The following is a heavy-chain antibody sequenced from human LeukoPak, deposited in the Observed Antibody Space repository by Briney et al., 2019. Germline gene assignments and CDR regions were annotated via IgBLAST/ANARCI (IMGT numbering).Heavy chain of an antibody. CDR1: GFTFGTYA. J-gene: IGHJ6*03. D-gene: IGHD2-15*01. V-gene: IGHV3-30-3*01. CDR2: ISSDGGNE. CDR3: ADGPPDTLYYYVDV. Sequence: GGSLRLSCAASGFTFGTYAMHWVRQAPGKGLEWVAVISSDGGNEYYADSEKGRFTISRDNSKNTLYLQMNNLRAEDTAIYYCADGPPDTLYYYVDVWGKGTTVTVSS.